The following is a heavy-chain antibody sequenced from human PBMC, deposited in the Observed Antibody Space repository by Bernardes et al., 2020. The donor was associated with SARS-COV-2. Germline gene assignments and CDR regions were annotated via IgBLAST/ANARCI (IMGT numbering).Heavy chain of an antibody. CDR1: GFTFNNYG. V-gene: IGHV3-30*18. Sequence: GGSLRLSCAASGFTFNNYGMHWVRQAPGKGLEWVAFISNEGSKKYYLDSLKGRFTISRDSSKNTLYLQMNSLRDDDTAVYYCVKRRAIFELWAGNFDYWGQGTLVTVSS. D-gene: IGHD5-18*01. J-gene: IGHJ4*02. CDR3: VKRRAIFELWAGNFDY. CDR2: ISNEGSKK.